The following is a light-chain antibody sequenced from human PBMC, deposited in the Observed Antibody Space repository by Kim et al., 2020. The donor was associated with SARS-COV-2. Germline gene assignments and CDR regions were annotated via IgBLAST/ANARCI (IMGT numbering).Light chain of an antibody. CDR3: NSRDSSGNHWV. J-gene: IGLJ3*02. Sequence: LGQTVRITCQGDSLRSYYASWYQQKPGQAPVLVIYGKNNRPSGIPDRFSGSSSGNTASLTITGAQAEDEADYYCNSRDSSGNHWVFGGGTQLTVL. CDR1: SLRSYY. CDR2: GKN. V-gene: IGLV3-19*01.